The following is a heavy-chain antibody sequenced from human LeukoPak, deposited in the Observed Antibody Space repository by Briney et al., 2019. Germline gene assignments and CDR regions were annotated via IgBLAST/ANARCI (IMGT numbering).Heavy chain of an antibody. Sequence: GGSLRLSCAASGFTFSSYAMSWVRQAPGKGLEWVSAISGSGGSTYYADSVKGRFTISRGNSKNTLYLQMNSLRAEDTAVYYCAKDMVRGVISLNDAFDIWGQGTMVTVSS. V-gene: IGHV3-23*01. D-gene: IGHD3-10*01. J-gene: IGHJ3*02. CDR3: AKDMVRGVISLNDAFDI. CDR2: ISGSGGST. CDR1: GFTFSSYA.